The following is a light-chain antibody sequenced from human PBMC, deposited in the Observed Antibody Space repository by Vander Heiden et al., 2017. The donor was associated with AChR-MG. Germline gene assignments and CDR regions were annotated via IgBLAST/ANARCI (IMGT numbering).Light chain of an antibody. V-gene: IGLV2-8*02. CDR2: EVS. CDR1: SSDVGGYNS. CDR3: SSYAGNNNLV. Sequence: QSALTQPPSASRSPGQSVTISCTGASSDVGGYNSVSWYQQHPGKAPKLMIYEVSKRPSGVPDRFSGSKSGNTASLTVSGLQAEDEADYYCSSYAGNNNLVFGGGTKLTVL. J-gene: IGLJ2*01.